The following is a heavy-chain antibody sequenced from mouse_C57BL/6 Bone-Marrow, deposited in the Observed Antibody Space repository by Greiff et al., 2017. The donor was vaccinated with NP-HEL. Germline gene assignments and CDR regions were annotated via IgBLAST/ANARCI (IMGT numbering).Heavy chain of an antibody. V-gene: IGHV1-19*01. CDR1: GYTFTDYY. D-gene: IGHD1-1*01. J-gene: IGHJ2*01. CDR3: AKGGDYGSSWYFDD. CDR2: INPYNGGT. Sequence: VQLQQSGPVLVKPGASVKMSCKASGYTFTDYYMNWVKQSHGKSLEWIGVINPYNGGTSYNQKFKGTATLTVDKSSSTAYMELNSLTSEDSAVYYCAKGGDYGSSWYFDDWGQGTTLTVSS.